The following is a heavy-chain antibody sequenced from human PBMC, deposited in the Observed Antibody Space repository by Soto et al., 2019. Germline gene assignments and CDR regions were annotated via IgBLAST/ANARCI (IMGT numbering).Heavy chain of an antibody. V-gene: IGHV2-5*02. CDR2: IFWDGDR. Sequence: QITLKESGPTLVKPTQTLTLTCSFSGFSLTTSGVGVGWIRQPPGKALEWLALIFWDGDRRYSPSLRSRLIISKDTSKNQVVLTMANMDPVDTGTYYCAYRRVGYSDYKYYFDHWGQGTLVTVSS. CDR1: GFSLTTSGVG. D-gene: IGHD4-17*01. J-gene: IGHJ4*02. CDR3: AYRRVGYSDYKYYFDH.